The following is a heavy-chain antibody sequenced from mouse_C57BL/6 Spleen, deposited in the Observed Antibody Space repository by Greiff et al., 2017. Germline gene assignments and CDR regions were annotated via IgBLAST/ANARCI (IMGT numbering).Heavy chain of an antibody. V-gene: IGHV1-80*01. Sequence: VQLQQSGAELVKPGASVKISCKASGYAFSSYWMNWVKQRPGQGLEWIGQIYPGDGDTNYNGKFKGKATLTADKSSSTAYMQLSSLTSEDSAVYFCARSTQDYYAMDYWGQGTSVTVSS. CDR1: GYAFSSYW. J-gene: IGHJ4*01. CDR2: IYPGDGDT. CDR3: ARSTQDYYAMDY.